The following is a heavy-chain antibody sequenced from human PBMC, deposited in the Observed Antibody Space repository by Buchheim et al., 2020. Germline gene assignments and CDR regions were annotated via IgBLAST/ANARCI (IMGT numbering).Heavy chain of an antibody. V-gene: IGHV4-59*01. CDR2: IYYSGST. CDR1: GGSISSYY. CDR3: ARDRGVGYCSSTSCHYYYYGMDV. J-gene: IGHJ6*02. Sequence: QLQLQESGSGLVKPSQTLSLTCTVSGGSISSYYWSWIRQPPGKGLEWIGYIYYSGSTNYNPSLKSRVTISVDTSKNQFSLKLSSVTAADTAVYYCARDRGVGYCSSTSCHYYYYGMDVWGQGTT. D-gene: IGHD2-2*01.